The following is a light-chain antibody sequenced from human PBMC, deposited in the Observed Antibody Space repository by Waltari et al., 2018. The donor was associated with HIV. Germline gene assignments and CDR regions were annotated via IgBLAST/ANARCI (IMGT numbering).Light chain of an antibody. Sequence: TVNCRSTHSILYNSNNNSYLGWYQQKPGQPPKLLIYWASTRASGTPDRFTGSGSGTDFALTISSLQAEDAAVYYCQQYFSTPPTFGQGTKVEI. CDR2: WAS. CDR1: HSILYNSNNNSY. V-gene: IGKV4-1*01. J-gene: IGKJ1*01. CDR3: QQYFSTPPT.